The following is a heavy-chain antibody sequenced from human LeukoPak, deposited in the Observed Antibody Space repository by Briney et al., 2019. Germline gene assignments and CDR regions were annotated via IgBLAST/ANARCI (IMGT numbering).Heavy chain of an antibody. D-gene: IGHD6-6*01. Sequence: GGSLRLSCAASGFTFSSYEMNWVRQAPGKGLEWVSYISSSGSTIYYADSVKGRFTISRDNAKNSLYLQMNSLRAEDTAVYYCARARYSSSSEFDYWGQGTLVTVSS. CDR1: GFTFSSYE. CDR3: ARARYSSSSEFDY. J-gene: IGHJ4*02. V-gene: IGHV3-48*03. CDR2: ISSSGSTI.